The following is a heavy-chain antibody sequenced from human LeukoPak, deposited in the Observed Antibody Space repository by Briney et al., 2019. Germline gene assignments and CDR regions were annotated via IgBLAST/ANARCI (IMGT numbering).Heavy chain of an antibody. D-gene: IGHD5-18*01. CDR1: GGSISSSSYY. Sequence: SETLSLTCTVSGGSISSSSYYWGWIRQPPGKGLEWIGSIYYSGSTYYNPSLKSRVTISVDTSKNQFSLKLSSVTAADTAVYYCARVYSYGFSGIDYWGQGTLVTVSS. CDR2: IYYSGST. CDR3: ARVYSYGFSGIDY. V-gene: IGHV4-39*01. J-gene: IGHJ4*02.